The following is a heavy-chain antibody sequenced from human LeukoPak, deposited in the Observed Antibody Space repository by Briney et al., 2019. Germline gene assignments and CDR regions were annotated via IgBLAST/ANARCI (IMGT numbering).Heavy chain of an antibody. CDR3: ARNMVRGDVYYYGMDV. J-gene: IGHJ6*02. Sequence: GGSLRLSCAAPGFTFDDYAMHWVRQAPGKGLEWVSGISWNSGSIGYADSVKGRFTISRDNAKNSLYLQMNSLRAEDTALYYCARNMVRGDVYYYGMDVWGQGTTVTVSS. V-gene: IGHV3-9*01. D-gene: IGHD3-10*01. CDR1: GFTFDDYA. CDR2: ISWNSGSI.